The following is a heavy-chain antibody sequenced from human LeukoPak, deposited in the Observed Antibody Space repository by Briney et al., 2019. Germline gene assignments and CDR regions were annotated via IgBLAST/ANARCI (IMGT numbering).Heavy chain of an antibody. V-gene: IGHV4-38-2*02. D-gene: IGHD5-18*01. J-gene: IGHJ4*02. CDR1: GYFISSGYY. CDR2: VYHSGSA. CDR3: ARVGGYSYGYSVDY. Sequence: SETLSLTCTVSGYFISSGYYWGWIRLPPGKGLEWIGSVYHSGSAYYNPSLKSRVTISVDTSKNQFSLRLSSVTAADTAVYYCARVGGYSYGYSVDYWGQGTLATVSS.